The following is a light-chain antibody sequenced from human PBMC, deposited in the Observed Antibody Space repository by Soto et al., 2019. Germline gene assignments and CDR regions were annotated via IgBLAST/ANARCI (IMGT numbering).Light chain of an antibody. CDR2: DAS. V-gene: IGKV1-5*01. J-gene: IGKJ1*01. CDR3: QQYNSYRT. Sequence: DIKIKQSPSTLSASVGDRVTITCRASQGISRWLAWYQQKPGKAPKLLIHDASTLESGVPSRFSGSGSGTEFILTISSLQPDDFATYYCQQYNSYRTFGQGAKV. CDR1: QGISRW.